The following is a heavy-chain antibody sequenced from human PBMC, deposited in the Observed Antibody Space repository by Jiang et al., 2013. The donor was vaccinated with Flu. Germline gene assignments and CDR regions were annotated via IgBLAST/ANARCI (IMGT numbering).Heavy chain of an antibody. CDR1: GFTFSSYA. CDR2: ISGSGGST. J-gene: IGHJ2*01. CDR3: ARGGALGESIDL. D-gene: IGHD3-10*01. Sequence: VQLLESGGGLVQPGGSLRLSCAASGFTFSSYAMSWVRQAPGKGLEWVSAISGSGGSTYYADSVKGRFTISRDNSKNTLYLQMNSLRAEDTAVYYCARGGALGESIDLWGLAPWSLSPQ. V-gene: IGHV3-23*01.